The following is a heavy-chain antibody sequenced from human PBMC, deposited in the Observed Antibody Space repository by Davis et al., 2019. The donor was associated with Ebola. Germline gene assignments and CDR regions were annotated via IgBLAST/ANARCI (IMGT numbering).Heavy chain of an antibody. V-gene: IGHV5-51*01. J-gene: IGHJ4*02. CDR1: GYSFISYW. CDR3: ASSDDSGYYPLILGY. CDR2: INPGDSDT. Sequence: GESLKIFCKGSGYSFISYWIGWVRQMPGKGLEWMGIINPGDSDTRYSPSFQGQVTISADKSISTAYLQWSSLKASDTAMYFCASSDDSGYYPLILGYWGQGTLVTVSS. D-gene: IGHD3-22*01.